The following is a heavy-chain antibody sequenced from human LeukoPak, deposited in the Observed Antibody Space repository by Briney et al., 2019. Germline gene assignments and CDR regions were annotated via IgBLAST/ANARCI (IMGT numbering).Heavy chain of an antibody. Sequence: GGSLRLSCAASGFTFSDYYMSWIRQAPGKGLEWVPFISSTSSYIKDADSVKGRFTISRDNAKKSLYLQMNSLRAEDTAVYYCARDSSGWSVDYWGQGTLVTVSS. CDR2: ISSTSSYI. CDR1: GFTFSDYY. D-gene: IGHD6-19*01. V-gene: IGHV3-11*05. CDR3: ARDSSGWSVDY. J-gene: IGHJ4*02.